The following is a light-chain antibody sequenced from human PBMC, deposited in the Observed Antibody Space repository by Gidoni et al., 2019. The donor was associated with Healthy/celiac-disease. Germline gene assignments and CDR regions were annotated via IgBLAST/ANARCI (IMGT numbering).Light chain of an antibody. CDR1: SSNIGNNA. CDR3: AAWDDSLYGPV. V-gene: IGLV1-36*01. Sequence: QSVLTQPPSVSVAPRQMVTISCSGSSSNIGNNAVHWYQQLPGKAPKLLIYYDDLLPSGVSDRFSGSKSGTSASLAISGLQSEDEADYYCAAWDDSLYGPVFGGGTKLTVL. J-gene: IGLJ3*02. CDR2: YDD.